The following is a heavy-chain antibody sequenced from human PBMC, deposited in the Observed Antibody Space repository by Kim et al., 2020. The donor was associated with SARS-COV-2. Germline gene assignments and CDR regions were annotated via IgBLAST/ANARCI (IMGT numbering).Heavy chain of an antibody. J-gene: IGHJ5*02. D-gene: IGHD2-15*01. Sequence: SRVTISVDTSKNQFSLKLSSVTAADTAVYYCARHTIVVVVAATRGFWFDPWGQGTLVTVSS. V-gene: IGHV4-39*01. CDR3: ARHTIVVVVAATRGFWFDP.